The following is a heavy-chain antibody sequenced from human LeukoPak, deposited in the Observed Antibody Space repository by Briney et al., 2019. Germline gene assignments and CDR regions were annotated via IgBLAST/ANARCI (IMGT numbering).Heavy chain of an antibody. D-gene: IGHD5-24*01. V-gene: IGHV3-48*03. CDR1: GFTFSSYE. Sequence: GGSLRLSCAASGFTFSSYEMNWVRQAPGKGLEWVSYISSSGSTIYYADSVKGRFTISRDNAKNSLYLQMNSLRAEDTAVYYCASSTVEMATILDQDWGQGTLVIVSS. CDR3: ASSTVEMATILDQD. CDR2: ISSSGSTI. J-gene: IGHJ4*02.